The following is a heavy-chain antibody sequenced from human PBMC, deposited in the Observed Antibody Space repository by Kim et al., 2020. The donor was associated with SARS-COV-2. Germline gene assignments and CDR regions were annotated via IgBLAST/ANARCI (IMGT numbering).Heavy chain of an antibody. CDR3: ARHFRANPFEGLEYSRGWDY. D-gene: IGHD6-19*01. CDR1: GYSFTTYW. Sequence: GESLKISCKGSGYSFTTYWIIWVRQMPGKGLEWMGRIYPSDSYTNYSPSFQGHVTISADRSISTAYLQWSSLKASDTAMYYCARHFRANPFEGLEYSRGWDYWGQGTLVTVSS. V-gene: IGHV5-10-1*01. J-gene: IGHJ4*02. CDR2: IYPSDSYT.